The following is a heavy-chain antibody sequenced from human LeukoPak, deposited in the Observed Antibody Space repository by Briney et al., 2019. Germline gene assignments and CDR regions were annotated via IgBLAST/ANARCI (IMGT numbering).Heavy chain of an antibody. J-gene: IGHJ3*02. CDR3: ARGGRDAFDI. V-gene: IGHV1-46*01. CDR1: GYTFTSYY. CDR2: LNPSGGST. Sequence: ASVKVSCKASGYTFTSYYIHWVRQAPGQGLEWMGILNPSGGSTNYAQKFQGRVTMTRDMSTSTAYMELRSLRSDDTALYYCARGGRDAFDIWGQGTVVTVSS. D-gene: IGHD3-10*01.